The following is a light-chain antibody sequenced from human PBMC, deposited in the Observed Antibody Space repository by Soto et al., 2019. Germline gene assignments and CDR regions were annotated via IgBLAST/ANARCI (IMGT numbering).Light chain of an antibody. J-gene: IGKJ5*01. V-gene: IGKV3-11*01. Sequence: EIVLTQSPATLSLSPGERATLSCRASQSVSSYLAWYQQKPAQAPRLLXYDASNRATGIPARFSGSGSGTEFTLTINSLQSEDFAIYYCQQYNNWPPITFGQGTRLEIK. CDR2: DAS. CDR3: QQYNNWPPIT. CDR1: QSVSSY.